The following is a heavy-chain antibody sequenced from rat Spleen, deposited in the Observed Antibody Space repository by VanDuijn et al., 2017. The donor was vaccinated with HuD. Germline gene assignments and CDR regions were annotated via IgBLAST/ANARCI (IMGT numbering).Heavy chain of an antibody. CDR2: ISYSGST. D-gene: IGHD1-3*01. V-gene: IGHV3-1*01. CDR1: GYSITSNY. CDR3: ARWTTVATSFDY. J-gene: IGHJ2*01. Sequence: EVQLQESGPGLVKPSQSLSLPCSVTGYSITSNYWGWIRKFPGNKMEWIGHISYSGSTSYNPSLKSRISITRDTSKNQFFLQLNSVTTEDTATYYCARWTTVATSFDYWGQGVMVTVSS.